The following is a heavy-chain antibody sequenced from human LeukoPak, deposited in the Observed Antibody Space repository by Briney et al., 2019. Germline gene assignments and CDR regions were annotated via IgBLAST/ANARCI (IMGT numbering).Heavy chain of an antibody. D-gene: IGHD3-10*01. CDR2: ISSSGNTK. Sequence: PGGSLRLSCAASGFTFSDYYMSWIRQAPGKGLEWVSYISSSGNTKYYADSVKGRFTISRDNAKNSLYLQMNSLRAEDTAVYYCAKDGGSGSYSIVDYWGQGTLVTVSS. CDR3: AKDGGSGSYSIVDY. J-gene: IGHJ4*02. CDR1: GFTFSDYY. V-gene: IGHV3-11*04.